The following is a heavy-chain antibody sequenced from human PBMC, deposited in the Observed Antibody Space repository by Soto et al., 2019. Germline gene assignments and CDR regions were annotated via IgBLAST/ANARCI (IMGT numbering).Heavy chain of an antibody. CDR1: GFTFSSYA. D-gene: IGHD2-8*01. V-gene: IGHV3-30-3*01. J-gene: IGHJ6*02. Sequence: PGGSLRLSCAASGFTFSSYAMHWVRQAPGKGLEWVAVISYDGSNKYYADPVKGRFTISRDNSKNTLYLQMNSLRAEDTAVYYCAREGPGVRHNYYYGMDVWGQGTTVTVSS. CDR3: AREGPGVRHNYYYGMDV. CDR2: ISYDGSNK.